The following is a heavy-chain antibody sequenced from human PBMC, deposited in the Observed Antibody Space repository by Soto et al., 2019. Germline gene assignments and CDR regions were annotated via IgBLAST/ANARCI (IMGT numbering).Heavy chain of an antibody. CDR3: ARERGPYYDFWSGYYYLDY. V-gene: IGHV3-33*01. D-gene: IGHD3-3*01. Sequence: GGSLRLSCAASGFTFSSYGMHWVRQAPGKGLEWVAVIWYDGSNKYYADSVKGRFTISRDNSKNTLYLQMNSLRAEDTAVYYCARERGPYYDFWSGYYYLDYWGQGTLVTVSS. CDR2: IWYDGSNK. J-gene: IGHJ4*02. CDR1: GFTFSSYG.